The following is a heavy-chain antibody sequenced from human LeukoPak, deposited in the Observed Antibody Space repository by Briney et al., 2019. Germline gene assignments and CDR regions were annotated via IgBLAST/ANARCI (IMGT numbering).Heavy chain of an antibody. J-gene: IGHJ3*02. CDR1: GFTFSDYY. CDR3: ARVRAAAGPSDAFDI. Sequence: PGGSLRLSCAASGFTFSDYYMSWIRQAPGKGLEWVSYISSSGSTIYYADSVKGRFTISRDNAKNSLYLQMNSLRAEDTAVYYCARVRAAAGPSDAFDIWGQGTMVTVSS. CDR2: ISSSGSTI. D-gene: IGHD6-13*01. V-gene: IGHV3-11*04.